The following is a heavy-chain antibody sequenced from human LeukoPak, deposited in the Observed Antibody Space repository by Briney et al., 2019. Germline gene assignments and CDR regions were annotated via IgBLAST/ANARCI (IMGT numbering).Heavy chain of an antibody. Sequence: GGSLKVSCTASGHTFVSYGISWVRQAPGQGLEWMGWISGCNGRINYAHKFQGRVTTTTDTSTSTAYLELRSLTSEDTAVYYCARRFCSSVSCYDDDAFDVWGQGTLVTVSP. CDR3: ARRFCSSVSCYDDDAFDV. CDR1: GHTFVSYG. D-gene: IGHD2-2*01. J-gene: IGHJ3*01. CDR2: ISGCNGRI. V-gene: IGHV1-18*01.